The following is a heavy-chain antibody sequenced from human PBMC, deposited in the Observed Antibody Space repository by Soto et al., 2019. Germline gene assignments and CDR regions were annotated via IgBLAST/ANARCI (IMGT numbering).Heavy chain of an antibody. V-gene: IGHV3-9*01. D-gene: IGHD6-19*01. CDR1: NFTFDDHG. Sequence: EVQLLESGGGLVQSGRSLRLSCAASNFTFDDHGMHWVRQTPGKGLEWVSGISWNSGSLAYADSVKGRFTISRDNAKNSLYLQMNGLRPEDTALYYCARGYSSTWFRDGFDMWGQGTMVTVSS. J-gene: IGHJ3*02. CDR3: ARGYSSTWFRDGFDM. CDR2: ISWNSGSL.